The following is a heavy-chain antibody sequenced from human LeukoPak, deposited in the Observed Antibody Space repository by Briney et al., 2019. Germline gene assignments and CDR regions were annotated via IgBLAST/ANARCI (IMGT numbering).Heavy chain of an antibody. CDR3: ARSHGGSSNWFDP. D-gene: IGHD2-15*01. CDR1: GDSVSSNSAC. Sequence: SQTLSLACAMSGDSVSSNSACWGWARQSPSRGLGWLGSKYYRTKWYNDYAESVKSRITITPDTSKNQFTLQLNSVTPDDTAVYFCARSHGGSSNWFDPWGQGTLVTASS. CDR2: KYYRTKWYN. V-gene: IGHV6-1*01. J-gene: IGHJ5*02.